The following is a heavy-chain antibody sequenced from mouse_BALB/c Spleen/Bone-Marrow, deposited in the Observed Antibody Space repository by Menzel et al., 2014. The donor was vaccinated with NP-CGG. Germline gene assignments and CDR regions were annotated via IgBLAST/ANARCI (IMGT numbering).Heavy chain of an antibody. J-gene: IGHJ1*01. V-gene: IGHV1S81*02. D-gene: IGHD1-1*01. CDR2: INPSNGGT. Sequence: QVQLKKTGAKLRKTGASVKLSCKAYGYTFSSYYMYWGKQRPGQGLGWIGEINPSNGGTKFNEKFKSKATLTVDKSSSTAYMQLSSLTSEDSAVYYCTRSNYGYWYFDVFDAATTITVS. CDR1: GYTFSSYY. CDR3: TRSNYGYWYFDV.